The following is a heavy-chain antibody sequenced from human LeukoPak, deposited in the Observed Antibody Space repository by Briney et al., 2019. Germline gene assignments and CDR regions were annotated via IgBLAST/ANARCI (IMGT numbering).Heavy chain of an antibody. V-gene: IGHV3-21*01. J-gene: IGHJ4*02. CDR1: GFTFSSYS. CDR3: AKDVGSSWRHSFIGD. CDR2: ISSSSYI. D-gene: IGHD6-13*01. Sequence: GGSLRLSXAASGFTFSSYSMNWVRQAPGKGLEWVSSISSSSYIYYADSVKGRFTISRDNAKNSLYLQMNSLRAEDTAVYYCAKDVGSSWRHSFIGDWGQGTLVTVSS.